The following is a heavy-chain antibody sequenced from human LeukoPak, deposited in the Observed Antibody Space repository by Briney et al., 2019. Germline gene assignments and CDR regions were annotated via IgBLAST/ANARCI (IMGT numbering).Heavy chain of an antibody. CDR2: MNPNSGNT. Sequence: ASVKVSCKASGYTFTSYDINWVRQATGQGLEWMGWMNPNSGNTGYAQKFQGRVTITRNTSISTAYMELSSLRSEDTAVYYCARGGGVVVPPDNWFDPWGQGTLVTVSS. CDR1: GYTFTSYD. CDR3: ARGGGVVVPPDNWFDP. J-gene: IGHJ5*02. V-gene: IGHV1-8*03. D-gene: IGHD2-2*01.